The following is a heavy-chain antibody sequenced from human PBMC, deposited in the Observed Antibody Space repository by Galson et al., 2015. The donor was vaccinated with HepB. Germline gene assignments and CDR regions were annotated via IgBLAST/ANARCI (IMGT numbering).Heavy chain of an antibody. Sequence: SLRLSCAASGFTFSSYAMHWVRQAPGKGLEWVAVISYAGSTKYYADSVKGRFTISRDNSKNTLYLQMNSLRAEDTAVYYCARDRPVLLWFGVIDYWGQGTLVTVSS. CDR3: ARDRPVLLWFGVIDY. D-gene: IGHD3-10*01. CDR2: ISYAGSTK. V-gene: IGHV3-30*04. J-gene: IGHJ4*02. CDR1: GFTFSSYA.